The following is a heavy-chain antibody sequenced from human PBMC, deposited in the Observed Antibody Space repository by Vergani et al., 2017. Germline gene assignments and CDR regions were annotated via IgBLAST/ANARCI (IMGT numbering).Heavy chain of an antibody. CDR3: ARVGPKAAAGPYYFDY. J-gene: IGHJ4*02. D-gene: IGHD6-13*01. CDR1: GYTFTGYY. Sequence: QVQLVQSGAEVKKPGASVKVSCKASGYTFTGYYMHWVRQAPGQGLEWMGWINPNSGGTNYAQKFQGRVTMTRDTSISTAYMELSRLRSDDTAVYYCARVGPKAAAGPYYFDYWGQGTLVTVSS. V-gene: IGHV1-2*02. CDR2: INPNSGGT.